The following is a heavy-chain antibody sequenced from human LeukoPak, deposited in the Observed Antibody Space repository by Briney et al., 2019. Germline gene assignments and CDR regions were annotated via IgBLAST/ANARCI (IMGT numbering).Heavy chain of an antibody. V-gene: IGHV3-15*01. CDR2: IKSKSDGGTT. CDR3: STITYYYDNSGYPY. CDR1: GFTFSNAW. D-gene: IGHD3-22*01. J-gene: IGHJ4*02. Sequence: GGSLRLSCAASGFTFSNAWMNWVRQAPGKGLEWVGRIKSKSDGGTTDYAVAVKGRFTISRDDSKNTLYLQMNSLKTEDTAVYYCSTITYYYDNSGYPYWGQGTLVTVSS.